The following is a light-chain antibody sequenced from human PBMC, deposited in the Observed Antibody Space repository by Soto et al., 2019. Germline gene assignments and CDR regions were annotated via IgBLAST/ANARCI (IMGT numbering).Light chain of an antibody. J-gene: IGLJ1*01. CDR1: SSDVGGYNY. V-gene: IGLV2-14*01. CDR3: SSYTSSSTYV. Sequence: QSALTQPASVSGSPGQSITISCTGTSSDVGGYNYVSWYQQHPGKAPKLMIYDVSNRPSGVSNRFSGSKSGNTASQTISGLQAEDEADYYCSSYTSSSTYVFGTGTKLTVL. CDR2: DVS.